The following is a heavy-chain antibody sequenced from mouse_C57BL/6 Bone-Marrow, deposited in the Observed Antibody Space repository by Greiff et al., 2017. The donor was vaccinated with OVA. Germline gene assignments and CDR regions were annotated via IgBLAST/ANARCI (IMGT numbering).Heavy chain of an antibody. CDR1: GFTFSSYA. CDR3: AREGSNSYYFDY. D-gene: IGHD2-5*01. J-gene: IGHJ2*01. V-gene: IGHV5-4*01. CDR2: ISDGGSYT. Sequence: DVKLVESGGGLVKPGGSLKLSCAASGFTFSSYAMSWVRQTPEKRLEWVATISDGGSYTYYPDNVKGRFTISRDNAKNNLYLQMSHLKSEDTAMYYCAREGSNSYYFDYWGQGTTLTVSS.